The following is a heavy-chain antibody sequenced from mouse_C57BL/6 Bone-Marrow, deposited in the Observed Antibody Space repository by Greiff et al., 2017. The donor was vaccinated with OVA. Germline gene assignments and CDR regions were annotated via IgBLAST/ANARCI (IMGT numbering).Heavy chain of an antibody. J-gene: IGHJ2*01. V-gene: IGHV4-1*01. CDR2: IDPDSSTI. Sequence: EVQLVQSGGGLVQPGGSLKLSCAASGFDFSRYWMSWVRRAPGQGLEWIGEIDPDSSTINYAPYLKDKFIISRDTASNTPYLQMSNVRSEDSALYYWAGGDGEYYFDYWGQGTTLTVSS. CDR1: GFDFSRYW. CDR3: AGGDGEYYFDY.